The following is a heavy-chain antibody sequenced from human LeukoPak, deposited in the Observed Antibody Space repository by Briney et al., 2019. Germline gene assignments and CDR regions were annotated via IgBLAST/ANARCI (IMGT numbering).Heavy chain of an antibody. CDR1: GFTFSSYA. CDR2: ISGSGGST. D-gene: IGHD6-19*01. Sequence: GGSLRLSCAASGFTFSSYAMSWVRQAPGKGLEWVSAISGSGGSTYYADSVKGRFTISRDNSKNTLYLQMNSLRDEDTAFYYCARDGRSGWYSDFWGQGALVTVSS. V-gene: IGHV3-23*01. CDR3: ARDGRSGWYSDF. J-gene: IGHJ4*02.